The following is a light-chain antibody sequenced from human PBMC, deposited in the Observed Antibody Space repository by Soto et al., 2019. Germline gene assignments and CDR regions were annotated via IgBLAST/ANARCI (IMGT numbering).Light chain of an antibody. V-gene: IGLV6-57*03. Sequence: NFMLTQPHSVSESPGKTVTISCTRSSGSIASNYVQWYQQRPGSAPTTVIYEDNLRPSGVPDRFSGSIDSSSNSASLTISGLKTEDEADYYCQSYDSSIWVFGGGTKLTVL. CDR1: SGSIASNY. CDR2: EDN. J-gene: IGLJ3*02. CDR3: QSYDSSIWV.